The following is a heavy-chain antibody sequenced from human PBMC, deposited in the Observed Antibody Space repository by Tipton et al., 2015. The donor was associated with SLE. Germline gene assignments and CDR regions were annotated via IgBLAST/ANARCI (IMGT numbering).Heavy chain of an antibody. CDR1: GGSFSGYY. CDR3: AREGGSSGFSYYFDY. Sequence: LRLSCAVYGGSFSGYYWSWIRQPPGKGLEWIGEINHSGSTNYNPSLKSRVTISVDTSKNQFSLKLSSVTAADTAVYYCAREGGSSGFSYYFDYWGQGTLVTVSS. V-gene: IGHV4-34*01. J-gene: IGHJ4*02. D-gene: IGHD6-19*01. CDR2: INHSGST.